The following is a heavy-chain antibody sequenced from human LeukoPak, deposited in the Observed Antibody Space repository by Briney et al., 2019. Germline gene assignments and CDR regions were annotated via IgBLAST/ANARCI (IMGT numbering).Heavy chain of an antibody. V-gene: IGHV1-2*04. D-gene: IGHD6-13*01. CDR2: INPNSGGT. CDR3: ARYSSSSSFDL. Sequence: ASVTVSFKASGYTFTGYYMHWVRQAPGQGLEWMGWINPNSGGTNYAQKFQGWVTMTRDTSISTAYMELSRLRSEDTAVYYCARYSSSSSFDLWGRGTLVTVSS. J-gene: IGHJ2*01. CDR1: GYTFTGYY.